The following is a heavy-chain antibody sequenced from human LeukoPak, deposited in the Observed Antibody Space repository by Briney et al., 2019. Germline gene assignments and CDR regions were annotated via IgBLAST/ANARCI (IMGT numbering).Heavy chain of an antibody. CDR3: ARGPRSQFNYFDY. V-gene: IGHV1-2*02. CDR1: GGSFKTYP. J-gene: IGHJ4*02. Sequence: ASVKVSCKASGGSFKTYPISWVRQAPGQGLEWMGWINPNSGGTNYAQKFQGRVTMTRDTSISTAYMELSRLRSDDTAVYYCARGPRSQFNYFDYWGQGTLVTVSS. CDR2: INPNSGGT.